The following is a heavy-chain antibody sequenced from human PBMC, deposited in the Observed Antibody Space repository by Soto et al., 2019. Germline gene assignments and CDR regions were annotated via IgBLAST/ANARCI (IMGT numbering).Heavy chain of an antibody. V-gene: IGHV4-31*03. J-gene: IGHJ4*02. D-gene: IGHD5-18*01. CDR2: IYYSGST. CDR1: GGSISSGGYY. CDR3: ARGVDTAMEYDY. Sequence: QVQLQESGPGLVKPSQTLSLTCTVSGGSISSGGYYWSWIRQHPGKGLEWIGYIYYSGSTYYNPALQSRVTISVDTSKNQFSLKLSSVTAADTAVYYCARGVDTAMEYDYWGQGTLVTVSS.